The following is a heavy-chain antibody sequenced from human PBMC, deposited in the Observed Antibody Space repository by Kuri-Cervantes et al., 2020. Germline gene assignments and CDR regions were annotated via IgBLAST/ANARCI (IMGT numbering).Heavy chain of an antibody. CDR1: GASVTRTTHY. CDR2: ISYSGST. V-gene: IGHV4-39*07. J-gene: IGHJ4*02. Sequence: SETLSLTCTVSGASVTRTTHYWGWIRQPPGKGLEWIGIISYSGSTYYKPSLQNRVTISIDTPKNQFSLKLTSVTAADTAVYYCARTRTYYFDYWGQGTLVTVSS. CDR3: ARTRTYYFDY. D-gene: IGHD1-7*01.